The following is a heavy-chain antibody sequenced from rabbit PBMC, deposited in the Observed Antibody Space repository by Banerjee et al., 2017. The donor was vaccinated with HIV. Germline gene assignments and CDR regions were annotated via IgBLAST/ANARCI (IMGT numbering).Heavy chain of an antibody. CDR2: IEPIFGRT. CDR1: GFDFSNYG. D-gene: IGHD4-1*01. CDR3: VREVAARFSL. J-gene: IGHJ4*01. V-gene: IGHV1S47*01. Sequence: QEQLVESGGGLVQPGGSLKLSCKASGFDFSNYGVSWVRQAPGKGLEWIGYIEPIFGRTYYASWVNGRFTISSHNAQNTLYLQLNSLTAADTATYFCVREVAARFSLWGQGTLVTVS.